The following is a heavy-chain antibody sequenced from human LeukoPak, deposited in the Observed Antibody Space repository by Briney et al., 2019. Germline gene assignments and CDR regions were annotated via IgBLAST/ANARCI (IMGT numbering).Heavy chain of an antibody. CDR1: GFTFSSYA. CDR2: IRDSGSST. CDR3: ARDLYADYVWGSFDY. V-gene: IGHV3-23*01. D-gene: IGHD3-16*01. Sequence: GGALRLSCAASGFTFSSYAMSWVRQAPGKGLEWVSAIRDSGSSTHYADSVKGRFTTSRDNSKNTLYLQMNSLRAEDTAVYYCARDLYADYVWGSFDYWGQGTLVTVSS. J-gene: IGHJ4*02.